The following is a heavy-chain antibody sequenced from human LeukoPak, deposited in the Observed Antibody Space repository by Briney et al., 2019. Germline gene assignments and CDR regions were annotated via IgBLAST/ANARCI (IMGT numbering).Heavy chain of an antibody. D-gene: IGHD6-6*01. V-gene: IGHV4-59*01. CDR3: AKDYSQLGRFDP. Sequence: SETLSLTCTVSGDSISSYYWSWTRQPPGKGLEWIGYIYYSGSPNYNPSLMSRVTISVDTSKNQFSLKLSSVTAADTAVYYCAKDYSQLGRFDPWGQGTLVTVSS. J-gene: IGHJ5*02. CDR2: IYYSGSP. CDR1: GDSISSYY.